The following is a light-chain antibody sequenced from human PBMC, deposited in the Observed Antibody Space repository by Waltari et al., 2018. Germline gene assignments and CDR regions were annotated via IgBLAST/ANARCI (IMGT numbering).Light chain of an antibody. Sequence: QSALTQPASMSGSPGQSITVSCTGATSDIGSHNIVSWYQQHPGKAPKLILYDVNRRPSGVSDRFSGSTSGITASLTISGLQAEDEADYYCCSYAGSTTWVFGGGTKLTVL. CDR2: DVN. J-gene: IGLJ3*02. V-gene: IGLV2-23*02. CDR1: TSDIGSHNI. CDR3: CSYAGSTTWV.